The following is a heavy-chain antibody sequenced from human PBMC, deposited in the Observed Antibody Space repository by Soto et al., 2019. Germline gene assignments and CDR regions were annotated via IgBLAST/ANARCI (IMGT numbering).Heavy chain of an antibody. CDR2: ISGSGGST. CDR3: ANGGRGSSWYGDY. Sequence: EVQLLESGGGLVQPGGSLRLSCAASGFTFSSYAMSWVRQAPGKGLEWVSAISGSGGSTYYADSVKGRFTISRDNSKNTLDLQMNSLRAEDTAVYYGANGGRGSSWYGDYWGQGTLVTVSS. V-gene: IGHV3-23*01. CDR1: GFTFSSYA. D-gene: IGHD6-13*01. J-gene: IGHJ4*02.